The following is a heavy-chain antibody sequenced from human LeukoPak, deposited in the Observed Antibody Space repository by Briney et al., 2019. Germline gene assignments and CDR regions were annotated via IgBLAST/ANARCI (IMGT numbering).Heavy chain of an antibody. V-gene: IGHV3-74*01. Sequence: GGSLRLSCATSGFIFGNYRMHWVRQAPGKGLVWVSRINSDGSGTDYAESVKGRFTISRDNAKNTLYLHMSSLRVEDTAVYYCARGRPHGNDYWGQGTLVTVSS. CDR2: INSDGSGT. J-gene: IGHJ4*02. CDR3: ARGRPHGNDY. D-gene: IGHD4-23*01. CDR1: GFIFGNYR.